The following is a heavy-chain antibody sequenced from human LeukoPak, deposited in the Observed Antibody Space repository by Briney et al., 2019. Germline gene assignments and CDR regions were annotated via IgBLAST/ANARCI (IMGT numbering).Heavy chain of an antibody. Sequence: GGSLRLSCEASGFGFSSNYINWVRQAPGKGLEWVSVIYRGEKTYYAYSVKGRFNISRDSSKNTLFLQMNSLRSEDTAIYYCARSDGGVLYCGEDCYLDLWGQGTLVTVSS. CDR3: ARSDGGVLYCGEDCYLDL. CDR2: IYRGEKT. J-gene: IGHJ4*02. V-gene: IGHV3-66*01. CDR1: GFGFSSNY. D-gene: IGHD2-21*02.